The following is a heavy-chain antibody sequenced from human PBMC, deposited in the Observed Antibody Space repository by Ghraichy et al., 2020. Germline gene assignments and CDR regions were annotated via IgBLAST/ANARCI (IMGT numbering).Heavy chain of an antibody. D-gene: IGHD6-19*01. Sequence: GESPNISCAAFGFTFSSYSMNWVRQAPGKGLEWVSSISSSSSYIYYADSVKGRFTISRDNAKNSLYLQMNSLRAEDTAVYYCAREDHSSGSGYWGQGTLVTVSS. CDR3: AREDHSSGSGY. CDR2: ISSSSSYI. J-gene: IGHJ4*02. V-gene: IGHV3-21*01. CDR1: GFTFSSYS.